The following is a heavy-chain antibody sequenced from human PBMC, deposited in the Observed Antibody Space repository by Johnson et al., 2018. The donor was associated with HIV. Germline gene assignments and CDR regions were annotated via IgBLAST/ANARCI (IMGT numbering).Heavy chain of an antibody. CDR1: GFTFSSYA. J-gene: IGHJ3*02. D-gene: IGHD3-22*01. CDR2: ISYDGSNK. V-gene: IGHV3-30-3*01. CDR3: AKAPLSGYEDAFDI. Sequence: QVQLVESGGGVVQPGRSLRLSCAASGFTFSSYAMHWVRQAPGKGLEWVAVISYDGSNKYYADSVKGRFTISRDNSKNSLYLQMNSLRAEDTALYYCAKAPLSGYEDAFDIWGQGTMVTVSS.